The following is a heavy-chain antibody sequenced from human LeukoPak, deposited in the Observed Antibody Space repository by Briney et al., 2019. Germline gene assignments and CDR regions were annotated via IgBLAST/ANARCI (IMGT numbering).Heavy chain of an antibody. Sequence: GGSLRLSCAASGPTFSFYAMSWVRQAPGKGLEWVSGITGSGSGTYYADSVKGRFTISRDNSKNTLFLQMNSLTAEDTAVFYCARGGGYSGYLFYFDSWGQGTLVSVSS. CDR1: GPTFSFYA. CDR3: ARGGGYSGYLFYFDS. J-gene: IGHJ4*02. CDR2: ITGSGSGT. D-gene: IGHD5-12*01. V-gene: IGHV3-23*01.